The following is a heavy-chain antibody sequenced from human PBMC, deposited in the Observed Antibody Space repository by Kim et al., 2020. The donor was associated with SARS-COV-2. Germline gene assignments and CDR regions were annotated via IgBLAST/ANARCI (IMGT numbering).Heavy chain of an antibody. J-gene: IGHJ3*02. V-gene: IGHV4-31*03. CDR3: AREGRGSGPPFAFDI. Sequence: SETLSLTCTVSGGSISSGGYYWSWIRQHPGKGLEWIGYIYYSGSTYYNPSLKSRVTISVDTSKNQFSLKLSSVTAADTAVYYCAREGRGSGPPFAFDIWGQGTMVTVSS. CDR1: GGSISSGGYY. D-gene: IGHD2-15*01. CDR2: IYYSGST.